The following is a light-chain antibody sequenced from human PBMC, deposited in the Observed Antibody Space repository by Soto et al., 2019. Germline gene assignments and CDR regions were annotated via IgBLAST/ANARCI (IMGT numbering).Light chain of an antibody. Sequence: QSVLTQPPSVSGAPGQRVTISCTGSSSNIGAGYDVHWYQQLPGTAPKLLIYGNSNRPSGVPDRFSGSKSGTSASLAITGLQAEDEADDYCQSYDSGLRVSVFGGGTKLTVL. CDR2: GNS. J-gene: IGLJ2*01. CDR3: QSYDSGLRVSV. V-gene: IGLV1-40*01. CDR1: SSNIGAGYD.